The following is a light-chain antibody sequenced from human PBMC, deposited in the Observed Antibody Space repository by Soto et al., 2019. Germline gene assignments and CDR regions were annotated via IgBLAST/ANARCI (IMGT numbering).Light chain of an antibody. J-gene: IGKJ1*01. V-gene: IGKV3-11*01. CDR3: QQRSNWTQT. Sequence: EIVFTQSPATVSLSPGERATLSCRASQSVSSYLAWYQQKPGQAPRLLIYDASNRATGIPARFSGSGSGTDFTPPITSLETEDCAVYYCQQRSNWTQTFGQGTRWIS. CDR2: DAS. CDR1: QSVSSY.